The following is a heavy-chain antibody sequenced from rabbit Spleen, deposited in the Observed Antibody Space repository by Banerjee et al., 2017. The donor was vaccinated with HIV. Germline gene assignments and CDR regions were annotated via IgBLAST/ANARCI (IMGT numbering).Heavy chain of an antibody. CDR2: IYAAKGST. J-gene: IGHJ4*01. CDR3: VRDLGYDDYSEKGYFNL. Sequence: QSLEESGGGLGQPGGSLTLSCKASGIDFTKNYITWVRQAPGKGLEWIGIIYAAKGSTDYASWVNGRFTISSDNAQSTVDLKMTSLTAADTATYFCVRDLGYDDYSEKGYFNLWGQGTLVTVS. CDR1: GIDFTKNY. D-gene: IGHD2-1*01. V-gene: IGHV1S7*01.